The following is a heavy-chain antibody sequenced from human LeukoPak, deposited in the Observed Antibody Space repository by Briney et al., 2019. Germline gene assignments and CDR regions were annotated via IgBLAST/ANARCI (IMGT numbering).Heavy chain of an antibody. CDR1: GFTFSSYV. Sequence: TGGSLRLSCAASGFTFSSYVMSWVRQAPVKGLEWVSAISGSGGSTYYADSVKGRFTISRDNSKNTLYLQMNSLRADDTAVYYCAKGYSYGYDYWGQGTLVTVSS. V-gene: IGHV3-23*01. J-gene: IGHJ4*02. D-gene: IGHD5-18*01. CDR2: ISGSGGST. CDR3: AKGYSYGYDY.